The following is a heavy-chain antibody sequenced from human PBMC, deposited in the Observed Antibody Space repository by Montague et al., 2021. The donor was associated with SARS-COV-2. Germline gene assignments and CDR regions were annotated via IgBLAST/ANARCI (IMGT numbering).Heavy chain of an antibody. V-gene: IGHV4-59*01. Sequence: SETLSLTCSVSGGSISTYYWSWIRQPPGKGLEWIGYIYYSGSTNYNPSLKSRVTISIDTSKNRFSLELSSVTAADMAVYYCASPGGYCTGGSCYYVYWGQGTLVTVSS. J-gene: IGHJ4*02. CDR3: ASPGGYCTGGSCYYVY. CDR1: GGSISTYY. CDR2: IYYSGST. D-gene: IGHD2-15*01.